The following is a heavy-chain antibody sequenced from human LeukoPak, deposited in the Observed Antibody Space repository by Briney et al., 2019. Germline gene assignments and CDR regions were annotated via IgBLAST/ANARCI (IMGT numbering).Heavy chain of an antibody. CDR3: ARDQPGIAVTGFLRRFEY. J-gene: IGHJ4*02. D-gene: IGHD6-19*01. CDR2: IYHSGST. V-gene: IGHV4-38-2*02. Sequence: PGGSLRLSCAASGFTFDDYAMNWVRHAPGKGLEWIGSIYHSGSTYYNPSLKSRVTISVDTSKNQFSLNLSSVTAADTAVYYCARDQPGIAVTGFLRRFEYWGQGTLVTVSS. CDR1: GFTFDDYA.